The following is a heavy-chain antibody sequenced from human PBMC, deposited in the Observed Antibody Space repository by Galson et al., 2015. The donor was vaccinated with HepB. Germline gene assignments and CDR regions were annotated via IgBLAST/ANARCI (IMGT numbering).Heavy chain of an antibody. CDR2: ISPYNGNP. CDR1: GYIFISYG. D-gene: IGHD4-17*01. J-gene: IGHJ6*02. Sequence: SVKASCKASGYIFISYGISWVRQAPGQGLEWMGWISPYNGNPNYAQKFQDRVAMTTDTSTTTAYMELRGLRSDDTAVYYCARTDYGDSYYYTMDVWGQGTTVTVSS. CDR3: ARTDYGDSYYYTMDV. V-gene: IGHV1-18*01.